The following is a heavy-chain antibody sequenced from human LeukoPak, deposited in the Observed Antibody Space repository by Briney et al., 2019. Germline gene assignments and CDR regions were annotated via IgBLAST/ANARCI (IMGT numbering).Heavy chain of an antibody. V-gene: IGHV4-34*01. CDR2: INHSGST. CDR1: GGSFSGYY. Sequence: SETLSLTXAVYGGSFSGYYWSWIRQPPGKGLEWIGEINHSGSTNYNPSLKSRVTISVDTSKNQFSLKLSSVTAADTAVYYCAKDASWQQLVIPLGVWGKGTTVTVSS. J-gene: IGHJ6*04. D-gene: IGHD6-13*01. CDR3: AKDASWQQLVIPLGV.